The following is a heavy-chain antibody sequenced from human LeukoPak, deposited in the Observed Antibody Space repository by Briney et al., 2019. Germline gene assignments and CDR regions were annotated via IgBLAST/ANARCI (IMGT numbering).Heavy chain of an antibody. V-gene: IGHV4-30-4*08. CDR2: IYYSGST. J-gene: IGHJ4*02. D-gene: IGHD6-19*01. CDR3: ARDYTEYSSGWSFDY. CDR1: GGSISSGDYY. Sequence: SETLSLTCTVSGGSISSGDYYWSWIRQPPGKGLEWIGYIYYSGSTYYNPSLKSRVTISVDTSKNQFSLKLSSVTAADTAVYYCARDYTEYSSGWSFDYWGQGTLVTVSS.